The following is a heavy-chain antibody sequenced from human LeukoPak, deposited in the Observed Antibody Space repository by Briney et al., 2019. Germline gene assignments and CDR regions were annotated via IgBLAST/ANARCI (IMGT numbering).Heavy chain of an antibody. J-gene: IGHJ4*02. CDR1: GGSFSGYY. CDR3: AALVVTATRDY. D-gene: IGHD2-21*02. Sequence: SETLSLTCAVYGGSFSGYYWSWIRQPPGKGLEWIGEINHSGSTNYNPSLKSRVTISVDTSKNQFSLKLSSVTAADTAVYYCAALVVTATRDYWGQGTLVTVPS. V-gene: IGHV4-34*01. CDR2: INHSGST.